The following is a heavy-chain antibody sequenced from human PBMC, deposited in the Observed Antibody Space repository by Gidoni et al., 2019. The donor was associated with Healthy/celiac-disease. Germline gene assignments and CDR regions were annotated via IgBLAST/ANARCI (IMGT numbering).Heavy chain of an antibody. CDR1: GFTFSSYA. J-gene: IGHJ6*02. CDR3: AKDPEVNYGMDV. Sequence: EVQLLESGGGLVQPGGSLRLSCAASGFTFSSYAMSWVRQAPGKGLEWVSAISGSGGSTYYADSVKGRFTISRDNSKNTLYLQMNSLRSEDTAVYYCAKDPEVNYGMDVWGQGTTVTVSS. V-gene: IGHV3-23*01. CDR2: ISGSGGST.